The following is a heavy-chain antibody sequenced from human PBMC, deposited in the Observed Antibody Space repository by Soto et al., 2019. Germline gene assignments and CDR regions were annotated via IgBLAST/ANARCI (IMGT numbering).Heavy chain of an antibody. J-gene: IGHJ4*02. CDR1: GGSISSSSYY. CDR3: ARRNWSSFDY. CDR2: ISSSGST. D-gene: IGHD1-1*01. Sequence: QLQLQESGPGLVKPSETLSLTCTVSGGSISSSSYYWGWIRQPPGKGLEWIGSISSSGSTHYTPSRXSXVXMXXDTSKNQFSIKVSSVPAGDTAVYCCARRNWSSFDYWGQGSLV. V-gene: IGHV4-39*01.